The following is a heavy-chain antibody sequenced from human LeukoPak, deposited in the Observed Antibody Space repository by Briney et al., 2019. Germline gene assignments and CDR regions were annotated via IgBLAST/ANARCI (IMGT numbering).Heavy chain of an antibody. CDR1: GFTFSSYG. CDR2: IWYDGSNK. D-gene: IGHD2-15*01. V-gene: IGHV3-33*01. Sequence: GRSLRLSCAASGFTFSSYGMHWVRQAPGKGLEWVAVIWYDGSNKYYADSVKGRFTISRDNSKNTLYLQMNSLRAEDTAAYYCARDPYRHCSGGSCYYFDYWGQGTLVTVSS. J-gene: IGHJ4*02. CDR3: ARDPYRHCSGGSCYYFDY.